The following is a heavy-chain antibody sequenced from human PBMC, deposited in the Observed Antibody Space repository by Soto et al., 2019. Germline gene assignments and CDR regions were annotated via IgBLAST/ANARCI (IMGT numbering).Heavy chain of an antibody. V-gene: IGHV3-30*18. CDR1: GFTFSSYG. D-gene: IGHD2-21*02. Sequence: QVQLVESGGGVVQPGRSLRLSCAASGFTFSSYGMHWVRQAPGKGLEWVAVISYDGSNKYYADSVKGRFTISRDNSKNTLYLQMYSLRAEDTAVYYCAKDPGEHIVVVTAIDYWGQGTLVTVSS. J-gene: IGHJ4*02. CDR2: ISYDGSNK. CDR3: AKDPGEHIVVVTAIDY.